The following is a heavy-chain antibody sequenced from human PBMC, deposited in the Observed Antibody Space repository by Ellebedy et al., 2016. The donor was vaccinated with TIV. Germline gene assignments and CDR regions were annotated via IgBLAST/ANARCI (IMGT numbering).Heavy chain of an antibody. J-gene: IGHJ4*02. CDR1: GFTVNNNY. CDR2: IYRGGDR. V-gene: IGHV3-53*01. CDR3: ARDRHCVGGRCYSV. D-gene: IGHD2-15*01. Sequence: PGGSLRLSCAASGFTVNNNYMRWFRQAPGKGLEWVSLIYRGGDRYYADSVKGRFTISRDNSNNTVYLQMNSLRVEDTAVYYCARDRHCVGGRCYSVWGQGTLVTVSS.